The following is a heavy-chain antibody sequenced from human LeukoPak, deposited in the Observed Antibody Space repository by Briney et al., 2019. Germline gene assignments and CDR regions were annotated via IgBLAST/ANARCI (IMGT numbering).Heavy chain of an antibody. Sequence: GGSLRLSCAASGFTFRGYAMSWVRQAPGKGLEWVSAISGSSGNTYYADSVKGRFTISRDNSKKTLYLQMNRLRAEDTAVYYCAKRSFRGDFDYWGQGTLVTVSS. CDR2: ISGSSGNT. CDR1: GFTFRGYA. V-gene: IGHV3-23*01. J-gene: IGHJ4*02. D-gene: IGHD3-16*01. CDR3: AKRSFRGDFDY.